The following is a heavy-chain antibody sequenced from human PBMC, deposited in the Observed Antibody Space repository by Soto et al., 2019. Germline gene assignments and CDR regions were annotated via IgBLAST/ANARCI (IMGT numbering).Heavy chain of an antibody. CDR1: GGTFSSYA. Sequence: SVKVSCKASGGTFSSYAISWVRQAPGQGLEWMGGIIPIFGTANYAQKFQGRVTITADESTSTAYMELSSLRSEDTAVYYCARGLVAYCSGGSCYRYNWFDPWGQGTLVTVSS. J-gene: IGHJ5*02. CDR3: ARGLVAYCSGGSCYRYNWFDP. CDR2: IIPIFGTA. V-gene: IGHV1-69*13. D-gene: IGHD2-15*01.